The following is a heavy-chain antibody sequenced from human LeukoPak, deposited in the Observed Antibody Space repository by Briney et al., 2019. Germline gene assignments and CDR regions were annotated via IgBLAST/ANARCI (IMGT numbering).Heavy chain of an antibody. D-gene: IGHD4-17*01. CDR2: ISHDGSNK. Sequence: GGSLRLSCAASGFTFSGSAMHWVRQAPGKGLEWVAVISHDGSNKYYADSVKGRFTVSRDNPKNTVYLQMNSLRTEDTTVYYCARDWGATVTTRGYTDYWGQGTLVTVS. V-gene: IGHV3-30-3*01. CDR1: GFTFSGSA. CDR3: ARDWGATVTTRGYTDY. J-gene: IGHJ4*02.